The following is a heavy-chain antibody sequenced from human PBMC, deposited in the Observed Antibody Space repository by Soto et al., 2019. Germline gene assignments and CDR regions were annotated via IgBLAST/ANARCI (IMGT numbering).Heavy chain of an antibody. CDR2: ISGSGGST. D-gene: IGHD6-6*01. J-gene: IGHJ6*02. CDR1: GFTFSGYA. CDR3: AKGPAAARSYYYVIDV. Sequence: VQLVESWGGVVQPGRSLRLSCAASGFTFSGYAMSWVRQAPGKGLEWVSAISGSGGSTYYADSVKGRFTISRDNSKNTLYLQMNSLRAEDTAVYYCAKGPAAARSYYYVIDVWGQGPTVTVSS. V-gene: IGHV3-23*04.